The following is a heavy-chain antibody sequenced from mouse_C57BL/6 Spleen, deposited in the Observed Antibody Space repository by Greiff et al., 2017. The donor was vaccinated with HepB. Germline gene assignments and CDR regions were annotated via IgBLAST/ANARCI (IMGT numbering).Heavy chain of an antibody. D-gene: IGHD1-1*01. CDR2: INPGSGGT. V-gene: IGHV1-54*01. J-gene: IGHJ3*01. CDR3: ARRGVVARGFAY. CDR1: GYAFTNYL. Sequence: VQLQQSGAELVRPGTSVKVSCKASGYAFTNYLIEWVKQRPGQGLEWIGVINPGSGGTNYNEKFKGKATLTADKSSSTAYMKLSSLTSEDSAVYFCARRGVVARGFAYWGQGTLVTVSA.